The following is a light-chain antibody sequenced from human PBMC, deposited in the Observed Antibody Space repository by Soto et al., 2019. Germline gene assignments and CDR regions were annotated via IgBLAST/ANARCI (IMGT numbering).Light chain of an antibody. CDR3: QSYDSSLSGYV. Sequence: QSVLTQPPSVSGAPGQRVTISCTGSSSNIGAGYDVHWYQQLPGTAPKLLIYGNSNRPSGVPDRFSGSKSGTSASLAITGLQPEDEADYYCQSYDSSLSGYVFGTGTKVTV. V-gene: IGLV1-40*01. J-gene: IGLJ1*01. CDR1: SSNIGAGYD. CDR2: GNS.